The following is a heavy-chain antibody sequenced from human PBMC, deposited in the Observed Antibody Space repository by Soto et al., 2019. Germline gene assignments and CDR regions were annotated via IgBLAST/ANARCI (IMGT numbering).Heavy chain of an antibody. CDR1: GYSFTIYW. Sequence: PGESLQIFCNGSGYSFTIYWIGLVLQMPGKGLDWMWIIYPCDSDAGYSASFQCQVTISADKSISTAYLQWSSLKASDTAMYYCARKRGGGTRATPPEYNWFDPWGQGTLVTVS. CDR2: IYPCDSDA. CDR3: ARKRGGGTRATPPEYNWFDP. J-gene: IGHJ5*02. V-gene: IGHV5-51*01. D-gene: IGHD3-16*01.